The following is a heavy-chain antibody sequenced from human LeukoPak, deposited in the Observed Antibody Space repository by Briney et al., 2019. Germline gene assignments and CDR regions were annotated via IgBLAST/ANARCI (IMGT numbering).Heavy chain of an antibody. J-gene: IGHJ6*02. D-gene: IGHD4/OR15-4a*01. CDR2: INHSGST. Sequence: SETLSLTCAVYGGSFRGYYWSWIRQPPGKGLEWIGEINHSGSTNYNPSLKSRVTISVDTSKNQFSLKLSSVTAADTAVYYCARGRLWGYYYYGMDVWGQGTTVTVSS. CDR1: GGSFRGYY. CDR3: ARGRLWGYYYYGMDV. V-gene: IGHV4-34*01.